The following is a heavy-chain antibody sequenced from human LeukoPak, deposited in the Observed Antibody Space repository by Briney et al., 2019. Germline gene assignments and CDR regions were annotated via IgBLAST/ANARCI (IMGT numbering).Heavy chain of an antibody. Sequence: SETLSLTCAVYGGSFSGYYWSWIRQPPGKGLEWIGEINHSGSNNYNPSLKSRVTISVDTSKNQFSLKLSSVTAADTAVYYCARGGIGKVVVAATRGIYYYYYGMDVWGQGTTVTVSS. CDR3: ARGGIGKVVVAATRGIYYYYYGMDV. CDR2: INHSGSN. D-gene: IGHD2-15*01. CDR1: GGSFSGYY. V-gene: IGHV4-34*01. J-gene: IGHJ6*02.